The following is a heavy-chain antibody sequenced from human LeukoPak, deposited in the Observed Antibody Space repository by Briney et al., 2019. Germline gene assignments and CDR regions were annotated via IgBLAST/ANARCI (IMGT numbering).Heavy chain of an antibody. J-gene: IGHJ4*02. CDR1: GGSISSGGYY. CDR3: ARDGTEYDILTGYYNTPFGY. CDR2: IYHSGST. D-gene: IGHD3-9*01. Sequence: SETLSLTCTVSGGSISSGGYYWSWIRQPPGKGLEWIGYIYHSGSTYYNPSLKSRVTISVDRSKNQFSLKLSSVTAADTAVYYCARDGTEYDILTGYYNTPFGYWGQGTLVTVSS. V-gene: IGHV4-30-2*01.